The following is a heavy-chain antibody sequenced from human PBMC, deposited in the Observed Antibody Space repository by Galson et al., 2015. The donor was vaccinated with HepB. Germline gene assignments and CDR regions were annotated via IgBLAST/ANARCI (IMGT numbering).Heavy chain of an antibody. V-gene: IGHV3-30*18. CDR1: GFTFSSYG. J-gene: IGHJ6*02. CDR3: AKARLELRLYYYYGMDV. D-gene: IGHD1-7*01. CDR2: ISYDGSNK. Sequence: SLRLSCAASGFTFSSYGMHWVRQAPGKGLEWVAVISYDGSNKYYADSVKGRFTISRDNSKNTLYLQMNSLRAEDTAVYYCAKARLELRLYYYYGMDVWGQGTTVTVSS.